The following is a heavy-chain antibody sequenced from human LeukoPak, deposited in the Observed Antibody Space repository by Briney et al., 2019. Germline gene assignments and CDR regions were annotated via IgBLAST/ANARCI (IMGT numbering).Heavy chain of an antibody. Sequence: SETLSLTCAVSGGSISSGGYSWSWIRQPPGKGLEWIGYIYYSGSTYYNPSLKSRVTISVDTSKNQFSLKLSSVTAADTAVYYCARRSGYYTHFDYWGQGTLVTVSS. CDR1: GGSISSGGYS. J-gene: IGHJ4*02. CDR2: IYYSGST. CDR3: ARRSGYYTHFDY. V-gene: IGHV4-30-4*07. D-gene: IGHD3-3*01.